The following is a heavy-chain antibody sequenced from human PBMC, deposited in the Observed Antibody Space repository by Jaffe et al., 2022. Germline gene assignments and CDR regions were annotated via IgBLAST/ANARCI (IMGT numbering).Heavy chain of an antibody. CDR1: GGTFSSYA. CDR2: IIPIFGTA. Sequence: QVQLVQSGAEVKKPGSSVKVSCKASGGTFSSYAISWVRQAPGQGLEWMGGIIPIFGTANYAQKFQGRVTITADESTSTAYMELSSLRSEDTAVYYCAVPPSRDDFWSGPQTYPWGQGTLVTVSS. CDR3: AVPPSRDDFWSGPQTYP. V-gene: IGHV1-69*01. D-gene: IGHD3-3*01. J-gene: IGHJ5*02.